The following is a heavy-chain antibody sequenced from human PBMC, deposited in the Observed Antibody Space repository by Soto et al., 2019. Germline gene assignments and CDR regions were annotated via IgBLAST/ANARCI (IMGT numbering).Heavy chain of an antibody. CDR2: IIPIFGTA. CDR3: ARDKADDFWSGWGTGYYYYGMDV. J-gene: IGHJ6*02. CDR1: GGTFSSYA. D-gene: IGHD3-3*01. V-gene: IGHV1-69*06. Sequence: VASVKVSCKASGGTFSSYAISWVRQAPGQGLEWMGGIIPIFGTANYAQKFQGRVTITADKSTSTAYMELSSLRSEDTAVYYCARDKADDFWSGWGTGYYYYGMDVWGQGTTVTVSS.